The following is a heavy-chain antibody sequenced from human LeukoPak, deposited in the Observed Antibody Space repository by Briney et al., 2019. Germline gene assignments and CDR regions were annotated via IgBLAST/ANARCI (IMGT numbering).Heavy chain of an antibody. J-gene: IGHJ3*02. V-gene: IGHV1-18*01. Sequence: AASVKVSCKTSGYTFTNYGISWVRQAPGQGLEWMGWISAYNGNTNYAQKLQGRVTMTTDTSTSTAYMELRSLRSDDTAVYYCARDPYSSSWYRLGPDAFDIWGQGTMVTVSS. CDR1: GYTFTNYG. D-gene: IGHD6-13*01. CDR2: ISAYNGNT. CDR3: ARDPYSSSWYRLGPDAFDI.